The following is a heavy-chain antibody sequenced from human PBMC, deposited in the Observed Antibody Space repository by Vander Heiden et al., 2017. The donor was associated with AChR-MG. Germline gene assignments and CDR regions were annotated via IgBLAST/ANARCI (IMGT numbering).Heavy chain of an antibody. CDR3: ARDNPGDWFDP. J-gene: IGHJ5*02. CDR2: IYYSGST. D-gene: IGHD3-10*01. V-gene: IGHV4-31*03. Sequence: QVQLQESGPGLVKPSQTLSLTRTVSGGPISSGGYYWSWIRQHPGKGLEWIGYIYYSGSTYYNPSLKSRVTISVDTSKNQFSLKLSSVTAADTAVYYCARDNPGDWFDPWGQGTLVTVSS. CDR1: GGPISSGGYY.